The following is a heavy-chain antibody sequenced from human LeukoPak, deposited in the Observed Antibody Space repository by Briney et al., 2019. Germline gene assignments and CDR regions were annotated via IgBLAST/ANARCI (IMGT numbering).Heavy chain of an antibody. CDR3: ARLIARGPFDY. CDR2: IYYSGNT. J-gene: IGHJ4*02. CDR1: GGSISNNY. D-gene: IGHD2/OR15-2a*01. Sequence: SETLSLTCTVSGGSISNNYWSWIRQPPGKGLEWIGCIYYSGNTNYNPSLKSRVAISVDTSKNQFSLKLTSVTAADTAVYYCARLIARGPFDYWGQGTLVTVSS. V-gene: IGHV4-59*08.